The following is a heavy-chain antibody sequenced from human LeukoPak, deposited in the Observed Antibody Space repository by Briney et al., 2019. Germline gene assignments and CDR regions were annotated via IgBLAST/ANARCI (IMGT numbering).Heavy chain of an antibody. Sequence: GGSLRLSCEASGFTFDDYGMAWVRQVPGKGLEWVSGISWDGISTVYAVSVQGRFTISRDNAKNSLYLQMSSLRADDTALYHCARVTATGTLLWLDPWGQGTLVTVSS. CDR1: GFTFDDYG. J-gene: IGHJ5*02. CDR2: ISWDGIST. CDR3: ARVTATGTLLWLDP. D-gene: IGHD6-13*01. V-gene: IGHV3-20*01.